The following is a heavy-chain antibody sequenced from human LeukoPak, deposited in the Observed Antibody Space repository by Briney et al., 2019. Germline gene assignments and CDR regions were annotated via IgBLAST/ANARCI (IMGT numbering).Heavy chain of an antibody. J-gene: IGHJ6*02. Sequence: SETLSLTCAVYGGSFSGYYWSWIRQPPGKGLEWIGEINHSGRTNYNPPLKSRVTISVDTSKNQFSLKLSSVTAADTAVYYCAGYGNHGMDVWGQGTTVTVSS. D-gene: IGHD1-14*01. V-gene: IGHV4-34*01. CDR1: GGSFSGYY. CDR3: AGYGNHGMDV. CDR2: INHSGRT.